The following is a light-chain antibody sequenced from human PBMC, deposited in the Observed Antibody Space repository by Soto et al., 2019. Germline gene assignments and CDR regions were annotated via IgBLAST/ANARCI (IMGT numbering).Light chain of an antibody. Sequence: QPVLTQSPSASASLGASVKLTCTLSSGHSSYAIAWHQQQPERGPRYLMYLNSDGNHNRGDGIPDRFSGSSSGAERYLTISSLQSEDEADYYCQTWGTGVVFGGGTKLTVL. J-gene: IGLJ3*02. CDR2: LNSDGNH. V-gene: IGLV4-69*01. CDR3: QTWGTGVV. CDR1: SGHSSYA.